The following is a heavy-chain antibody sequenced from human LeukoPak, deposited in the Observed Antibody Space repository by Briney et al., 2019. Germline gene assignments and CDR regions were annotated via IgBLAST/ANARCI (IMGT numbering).Heavy chain of an antibody. CDR3: AKDIKYSISSDAFDI. J-gene: IGHJ3*02. V-gene: IGHV3-43*02. CDR1: GFTFDDYA. D-gene: IGHD6-6*01. Sequence: GGSLRLSCAASGFTFDDYAMHWVRQAPGKGLEWVSLISGDGGSTYYADSVKGRFTISRDNSKNSLYLQMNSLRTEDTALYYCAKDIKYSISSDAFDIWGQGTMVTVSS. CDR2: ISGDGGST.